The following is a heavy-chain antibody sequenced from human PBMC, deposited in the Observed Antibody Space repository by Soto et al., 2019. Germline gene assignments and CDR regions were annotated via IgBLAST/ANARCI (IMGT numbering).Heavy chain of an antibody. CDR3: ARDLNPFLRLARPGTRGY. V-gene: IGHV3-30-3*01. D-gene: IGHD6-6*01. CDR1: GFTFSSYA. Sequence: QVQLVESGGGVVQPGRSLRLSCAASGFTFSSYAMHWVRQAPGKGLEWVAVISSDGSNKYYADSVKGRFTISRDNSKNTRYRQMNSLRAEDKAVYYCARDLNPFLRLARPGTRGYWGKGTLVTVSS. J-gene: IGHJ4*02. CDR2: ISSDGSNK.